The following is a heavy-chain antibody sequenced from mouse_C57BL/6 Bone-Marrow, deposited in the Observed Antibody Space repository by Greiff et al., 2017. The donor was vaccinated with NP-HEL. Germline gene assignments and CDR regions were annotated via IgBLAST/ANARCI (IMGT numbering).Heavy chain of an antibody. Sequence: VQLQQPGAELVRPGASVKLSCTASGSNFTDDCMHWVKQRPEQGLEWIGWIDPENGDTEYAAKFQGKATITADTSSNTAYLQLSSLTSEDAAVYYCTTWTWCGCSYRYFDVWGTGTTVTVSS. V-gene: IGHV14-4*01. CDR2: IDPENGDT. J-gene: IGHJ1*03. CDR1: GSNFTDDC. D-gene: IGHD1-1*02. CDR3: TTWTWCGCSYRYFDV.